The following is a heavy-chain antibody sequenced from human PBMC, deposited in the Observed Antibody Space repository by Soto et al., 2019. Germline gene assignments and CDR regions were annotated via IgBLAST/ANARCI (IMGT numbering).Heavy chain of an antibody. D-gene: IGHD3-3*01. CDR1: GGSISSSIYY. V-gene: IGHV4-39*01. J-gene: IGHJ3*02. CDR2: IYYSGST. CDR3: ARRPITIFGVVIIGAAFDI. Sequence: SETLSLTSTVSGGSISSSIYYWGWISQPPGKGLEWIGSIYYSGSTYYNPSLKSRVTISVDTSRNQFSLKLSSVTAADTAVYYCARRPITIFGVVIIGAAFDIWGQGTMVTVSS.